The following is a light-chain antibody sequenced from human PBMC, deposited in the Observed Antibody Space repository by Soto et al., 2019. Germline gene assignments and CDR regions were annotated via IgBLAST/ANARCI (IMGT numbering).Light chain of an antibody. CDR1: QSIGTY. J-gene: IGKJ2*01. Sequence: DIQMTQSPSSLSTSVGDRVTITCRASQSIGTYLNCYQQKPGKAPNLLIYAASTLQSGVPSRFSGSGSGTDFTLTISSLQPEDFATYYCQQSYSTPYTFGQGTKLDIK. CDR2: AAS. V-gene: IGKV1-39*01. CDR3: QQSYSTPYT.